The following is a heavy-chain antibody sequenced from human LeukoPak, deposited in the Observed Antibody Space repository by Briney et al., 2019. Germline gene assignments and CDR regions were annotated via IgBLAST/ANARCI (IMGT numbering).Heavy chain of an antibody. CDR1: GYSIRSGYY. Sequence: PSETLSLTCAVSGYSIRSGYYWGWIRQPPGKGLEWIGSIHHSGSTYYNPSLKSRVTISADTSKNQFSLKLSSVTAADTAVYYCARRGIAARPDDYWGQGTLVTVSS. CDR3: ARRGIAARPDDY. D-gene: IGHD6-6*01. J-gene: IGHJ4*02. CDR2: IHHSGST. V-gene: IGHV4-38-2*01.